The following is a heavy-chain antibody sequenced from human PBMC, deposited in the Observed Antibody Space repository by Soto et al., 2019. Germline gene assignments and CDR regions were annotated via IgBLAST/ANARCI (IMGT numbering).Heavy chain of an antibody. CDR1: GYTFTGYY. J-gene: IGHJ6*03. V-gene: IGHV1-2*04. Sequence: ASVKVSCKASGYTFTGYYMHWVRQAPGQGLEWMGWINPNSGGTNYAQKFQGWVTMTRDTSISTAYMELSRLRSDDTAVYYCARDSGYVYYYMDVWGKGTTVTVSS. D-gene: IGHD5-12*01. CDR3: ARDSGYVYYYMDV. CDR2: INPNSGGT.